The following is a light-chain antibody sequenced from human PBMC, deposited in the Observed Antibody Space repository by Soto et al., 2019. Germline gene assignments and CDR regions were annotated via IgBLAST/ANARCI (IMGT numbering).Light chain of an antibody. CDR2: EVS. V-gene: IGLV1-40*01. J-gene: IGLJ1*01. CDR1: SSNIGAGYD. Sequence: QSVLTQPPSVSGAPGQRVTISCTGSSSNIGAGYDVHWYQQLPGTAPKLMIYEVSNRPSGVSNRFSGSKSGNTASLTISGLQAEDEADYYCSSYTSSSTLEDVFGTGTKVTVL. CDR3: SSYTSSSTLEDV.